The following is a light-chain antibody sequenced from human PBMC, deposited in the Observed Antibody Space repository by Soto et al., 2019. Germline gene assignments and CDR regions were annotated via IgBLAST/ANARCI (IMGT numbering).Light chain of an antibody. Sequence: EMVMTQSTATLSVSPEERATLSCRASQSVSTNLAWYQQKPGQAPRLLIYGASTRATGIPARFSGSGSGTEFTLLIASLQSEDLAVYYCQQYNNWPYAFGPGTRVDIK. CDR2: GAS. CDR1: QSVSTN. J-gene: IGKJ3*01. CDR3: QQYNNWPYA. V-gene: IGKV3-15*01.